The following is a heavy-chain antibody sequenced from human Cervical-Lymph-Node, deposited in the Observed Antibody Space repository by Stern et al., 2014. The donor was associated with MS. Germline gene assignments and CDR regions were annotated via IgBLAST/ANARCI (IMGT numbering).Heavy chain of an antibody. CDR2: ISSGGSYI. J-gene: IGHJ4*02. Sequence: EVQLEESGGGLVKPGGSLRLSCAASGFTFSSYRMNWVRQAPGKGLEWVASISSGGSYIYYADSLKGRFTISRDNAKNSLYLQMNSLRAEDTAVYYCARGRGGNYRYYFDYWGQGTLVTVSS. V-gene: IGHV3-21*01. CDR3: ARGRGGNYRYYFDY. D-gene: IGHD4-23*01. CDR1: GFTFSSYR.